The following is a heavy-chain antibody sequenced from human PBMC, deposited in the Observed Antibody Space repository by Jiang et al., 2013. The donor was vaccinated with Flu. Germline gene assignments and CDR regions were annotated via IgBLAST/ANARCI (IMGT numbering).Heavy chain of an antibody. CDR3: AKHSSPY. Sequence: QLVESGGGFVQPGGSLRLSCAASGFTFSNSEMNWVRQAPGKGLEWLSYISSSGSAIYYADSVRGRFTISRDNAKNSLYLQMNSLRAEDTAIYYCAKHSSPYWGQGTLVTVSS. J-gene: IGHJ4*02. D-gene: IGHD6-6*01. CDR2: ISSSGSAI. V-gene: IGHV3-48*03. CDR1: GFTFSNSE.